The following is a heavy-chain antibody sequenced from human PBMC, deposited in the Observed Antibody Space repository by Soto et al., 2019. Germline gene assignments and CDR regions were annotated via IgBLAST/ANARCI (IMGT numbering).Heavy chain of an antibody. CDR2: INSGGNT. Sequence: GGSLRLSCAASGLTFNIYAMSWVRQAPGKGLEWVSAINSGGNTYYADSVKGRFTISRDNSKNTVYLQMNSVGASDTAIYYCATSPFPTPSFGMDVWGQGTTVTVS. D-gene: IGHD2-2*01. CDR1: GLTFNIYA. CDR3: ATSPFPTPSFGMDV. J-gene: IGHJ6*02. V-gene: IGHV3-23*01.